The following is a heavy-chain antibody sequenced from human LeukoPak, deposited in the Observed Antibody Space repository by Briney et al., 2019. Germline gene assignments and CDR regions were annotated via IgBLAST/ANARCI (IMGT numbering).Heavy chain of an antibody. CDR2: INSGNGNT. CDR3: ARDSGGLDY. J-gene: IGHJ4*02. V-gene: IGHV1-3*01. CDR1: AYTFTSYT. Sequence: GASVKVSCKAPAYTFTSYTIHWVRQAPGQRLEWMGWINSGNGNTKYSQNFQGGVTITRDTSASTAYMELSSLTSDDTAVYYCARDSGGLDYWGQGTLVTVSS.